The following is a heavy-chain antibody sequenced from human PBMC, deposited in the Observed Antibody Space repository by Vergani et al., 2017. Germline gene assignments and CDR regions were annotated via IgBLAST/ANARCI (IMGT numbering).Heavy chain of an antibody. CDR3: ARVVEEYYVDY. CDR1: GGSISSSSYY. J-gene: IGHJ4*02. CDR2: IYYSGST. D-gene: IGHD2-2*01. Sequence: QLQLQESGPGLVKPSETLSLTCTVSGGSISSSSYYWGWIRQPPGKGLEWIGSIYYSGSTYYNPSLKSRVTISVDTSKNQFSLKLSSVTAADTAVYYCARVVEEYYVDYWGQGTLVTVSS. V-gene: IGHV4-39*07.